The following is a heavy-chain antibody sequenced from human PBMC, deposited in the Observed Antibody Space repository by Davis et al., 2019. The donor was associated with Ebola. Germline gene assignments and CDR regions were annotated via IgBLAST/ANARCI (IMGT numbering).Heavy chain of an antibody. CDR1: GGSFSGYY. D-gene: IGHD6-13*01. CDR2: INHSGST. Sequence: SETLPLTCAVYGGSFSGYYWSWIRQPPGKGLEWIGEINHSGSTNYNPSLKSRVTISVDTSKNQFSLKLSSVTAADTAVYYCARGGDSSSWYYYYGMDVWGQGTTVTVSS. CDR3: ARGGDSSSWYYYYGMDV. J-gene: IGHJ6*02. V-gene: IGHV4-34*01.